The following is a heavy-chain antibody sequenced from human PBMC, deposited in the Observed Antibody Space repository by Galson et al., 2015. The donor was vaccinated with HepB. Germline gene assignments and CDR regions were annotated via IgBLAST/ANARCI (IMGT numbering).Heavy chain of an antibody. V-gene: IGHV4-59*01. CDR2: IYYSGST. J-gene: IGHJ5*02. CDR1: GGSISSYY. Sequence: TLSLTCTVSGGSISSYYWSWIRQPPGKGLEWIGYIYYSGSTNYNPSLKSRVTISVDTSKNQFSLKLSSVTAADTAVYYCARDFGGGGSFDPWGQGTLVTVSS. CDR3: ARDFGGGGSFDP. D-gene: IGHD2-15*01.